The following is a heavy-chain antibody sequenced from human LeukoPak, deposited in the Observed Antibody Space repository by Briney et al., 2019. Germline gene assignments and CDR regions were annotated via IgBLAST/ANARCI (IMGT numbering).Heavy chain of an antibody. D-gene: IGHD5-12*01. V-gene: IGHV3-23*01. CDR1: GFTFSSYA. CDR2: ITSSGAST. J-gene: IGHJ4*02. Sequence: GGSLRLSCAASGFTFSSYAMTWVRQAPGKGLEWVSGITSSGASTYYAASVKGRFTVSRDNSENTLYLQINNQSAEDTGTYYCVKDEDLYSPTWYLFEDWGQGTLVTVSS. CDR3: VKDEDLYSPTWYLFED.